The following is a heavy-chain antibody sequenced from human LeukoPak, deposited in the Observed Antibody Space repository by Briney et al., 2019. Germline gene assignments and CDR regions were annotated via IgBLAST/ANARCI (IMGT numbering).Heavy chain of an antibody. CDR3: ASLWSGYSSYYYYGMDA. D-gene: IGHD3-3*01. V-gene: IGHV4-34*01. J-gene: IGHJ6*02. Sequence: SETLSLTCAVYGGSFSGYYWSWIRQPPGKGLEWIGEINHSGSTNYNPSLKSRVTISVDTSKNQFSLKLSSVTTADTAVYYCASLWSGYSSYYYYGMDAWGQGTTVTVSS. CDR1: GGSFSGYY. CDR2: INHSGST.